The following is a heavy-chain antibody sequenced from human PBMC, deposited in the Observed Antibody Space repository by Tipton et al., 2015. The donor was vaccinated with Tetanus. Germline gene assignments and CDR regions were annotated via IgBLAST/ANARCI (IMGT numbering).Heavy chain of an antibody. V-gene: IGHV3-48*03. CDR3: VSGSALGT. J-gene: IGHJ5*02. D-gene: IGHD6-25*01. Sequence: SLRLSCAASGMTLSYFAMSWVRQAPGKGLEWVSGISGSGDRIFYADSVKGRFTISRDNAKNSLSLQMNSLRTDDTAVYYCVSGSALGTWGQGTLVTVSS. CDR1: GMTLSYFA. CDR2: ISGSGDRI.